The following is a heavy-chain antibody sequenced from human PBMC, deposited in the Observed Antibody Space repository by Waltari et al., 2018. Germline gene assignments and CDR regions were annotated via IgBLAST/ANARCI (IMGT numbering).Heavy chain of an antibody. V-gene: IGHV3-74*01. CDR2: INSDGSST. D-gene: IGHD3-10*01. J-gene: IGHJ3*02. CDR1: GFTFRSYW. Sequence: EVQLVESGGGLVQPGGSLRPSCAASGFTFRSYWMHWVRQAPGKGLVWVSRINSDGSSTSYADSVKGRFTISRDNAKNTLYLQMNSLRAEDTAVYYCARTLWFGELWGDAFDIWGQGTMVTVSS. CDR3: ARTLWFGELWGDAFDI.